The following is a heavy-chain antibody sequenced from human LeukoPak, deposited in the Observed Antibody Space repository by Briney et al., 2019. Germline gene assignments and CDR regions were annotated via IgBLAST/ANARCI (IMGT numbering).Heavy chain of an antibody. CDR3: AADELFAPGV. V-gene: IGHV1-58*02. Sequence: SVKVPCKASGFTFTSSAMQWVRQARGQRLEWIGWIVVGSGNTNYAQKFQERVTITRDMSTSTAYMELSSLRSEDTAVYYCAADELFAPGVWGQGTLVTVSS. D-gene: IGHD2-15*01. CDR2: IVVGSGNT. J-gene: IGHJ4*02. CDR1: GFTFTSSA.